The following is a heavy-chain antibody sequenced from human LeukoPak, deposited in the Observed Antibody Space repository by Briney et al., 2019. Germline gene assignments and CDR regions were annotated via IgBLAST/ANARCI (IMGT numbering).Heavy chain of an antibody. CDR3: ARDWDWGSFDY. J-gene: IGHJ4*02. V-gene: IGHV3-48*03. CDR2: ISSSGSTI. Sequence: GGSLRLSCAASGFTLSSYEMNWVRQAPGKGLEWVSYISSSGSTIYNTDSLKSRFTISRDNANNSLYLQMNSLRAEDTAVYYCARDWDWGSFDYWGQGTLVTVSS. CDR1: GFTLSSYE. D-gene: IGHD3/OR15-3a*01.